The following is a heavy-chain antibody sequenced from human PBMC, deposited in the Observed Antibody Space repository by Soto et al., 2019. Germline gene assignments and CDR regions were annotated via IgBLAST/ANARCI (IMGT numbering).Heavy chain of an antibody. J-gene: IGHJ5*02. CDR3: ASHHQYCSGGSCYGDWFDP. D-gene: IGHD2-15*01. Sequence: SETLSLTCTVSGGSISSYYWSWIRQPPGKGLEWIGYIYYSGSTNYNPSLKSRVTISVDTSKNQFSLKLSSVTAADTAVYYCASHHQYCSGGSCYGDWFDPWCQGTLVTVSS. CDR1: GGSISSYY. V-gene: IGHV4-59*08. CDR2: IYYSGST.